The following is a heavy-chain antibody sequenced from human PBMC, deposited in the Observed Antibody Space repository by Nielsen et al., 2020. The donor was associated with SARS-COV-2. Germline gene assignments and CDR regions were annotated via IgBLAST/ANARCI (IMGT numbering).Heavy chain of an antibody. Sequence: GESLKISCAASGFTFSSYDMHWVRQATGKGLEWVSAIGNAGDTYYLDSVRGRFTISRDNAKNSLYLQMDSLRAEDTALYYCARDPYYGSGTFRFYGMDLWGQGTTVTVSS. CDR2: IGNAGDT. J-gene: IGHJ6*02. D-gene: IGHD3-10*01. CDR3: ARDPYYGSGTFRFYGMDL. V-gene: IGHV3-13*01. CDR1: GFTFSSYD.